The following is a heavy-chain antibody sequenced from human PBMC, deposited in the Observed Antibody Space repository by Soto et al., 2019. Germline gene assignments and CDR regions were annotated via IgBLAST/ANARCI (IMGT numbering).Heavy chain of an antibody. CDR3: AKADGQQWLIPHLDN. Sequence: GGSRRLSCVASGFNFKKFGMAWVRQAAGEGLEWVSGISCCGGSASYADSVKGRFSIARDDSKNTVSLQLNSLRVEDTAQYYCAKADGQQWLIPHLDNWGQGTLVTVSS. J-gene: IGHJ4*02. CDR2: ISCCGGSA. CDR1: GFNFKKFG. D-gene: IGHD6-19*01. V-gene: IGHV3-23*01.